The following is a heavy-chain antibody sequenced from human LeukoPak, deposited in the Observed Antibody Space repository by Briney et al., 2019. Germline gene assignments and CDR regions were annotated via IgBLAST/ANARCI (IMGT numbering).Heavy chain of an antibody. CDR1: GYSFTSYW. V-gene: IGHV5-51*01. Sequence: GESLKISCKGSGYSFTSYWIGWVRQMPGNGLEWMGIIYPGDSDTRYSPSFQGQVTISADKSISTAYLQWSSLKASDTAMYYCARTPLYDFWGGYSPDYWGQGTLVTVSS. CDR2: IYPGDSDT. CDR3: ARTPLYDFWGGYSPDY. J-gene: IGHJ4*02. D-gene: IGHD3-3*01.